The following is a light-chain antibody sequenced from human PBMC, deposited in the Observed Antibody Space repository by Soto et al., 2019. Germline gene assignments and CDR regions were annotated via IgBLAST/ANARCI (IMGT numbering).Light chain of an antibody. CDR3: MQGTHWPLT. CDR1: QSLVYTDGNTY. J-gene: IGKJ4*01. V-gene: IGKV2-30*01. Sequence: DVVMTQSPLSLPVTLGQPASISCRSSQSLVYTDGNTYLSWFQQRPGQSPRRLIDRVSNRDSVVPERFSGSGSGTDFTVKISRVEAEDVGVYYCMQGTHWPLTFGGGNKVDIK. CDR2: RVS.